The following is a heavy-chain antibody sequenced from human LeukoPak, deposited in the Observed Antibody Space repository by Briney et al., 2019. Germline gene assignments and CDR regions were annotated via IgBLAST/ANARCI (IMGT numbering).Heavy chain of an antibody. V-gene: IGHV1-18*01. Sequence: ASVKVSCKTSNYTFISYGMSWVRQAPGQGLEWMGWISAFNGNTNYAQKFQGRVTMTTDTSTSTAYLEVRSLRVDDTAVYYCARELRGTYYYESSGSDYWGQGTLVTVSS. CDR2: ISAFNGNT. D-gene: IGHD3-22*01. J-gene: IGHJ4*02. CDR1: NYTFISYG. CDR3: ARELRGTYYYESSGSDY.